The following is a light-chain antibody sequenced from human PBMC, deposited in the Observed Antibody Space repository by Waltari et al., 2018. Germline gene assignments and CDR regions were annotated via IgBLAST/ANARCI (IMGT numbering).Light chain of an antibody. V-gene: IGLV2-14*01. CDR2: EVS. J-gene: IGLJ1*01. CDR1: SSDVGGYKY. CDR3: SSDTTNSPYV. Sequence: QSALTQPASVSGSPGQSITISCTGTSSDVGGYKYVSWYQQHPGKAPKLMIYEVSNRPSGVSNRFSGSKSGNTASLTISGLQAEDEADYYCSSDTTNSPYVFGTGTKVTVL.